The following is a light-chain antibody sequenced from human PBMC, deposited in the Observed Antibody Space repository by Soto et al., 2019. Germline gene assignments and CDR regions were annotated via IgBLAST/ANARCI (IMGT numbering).Light chain of an antibody. CDR2: GSS. J-gene: IGKJ5*01. CDR1: QSLTSNS. Sequence: EIVLTQSPGTLSLSPGERATLSCRASQSLTSNSLAWYQQKPGQAPSLLIYGSSSRATGVPDRFSGSGSGADFTLTITRLEPEDFALYFCQQYGNPRITFGQGTRLEIK. V-gene: IGKV3-20*01. CDR3: QQYGNPRIT.